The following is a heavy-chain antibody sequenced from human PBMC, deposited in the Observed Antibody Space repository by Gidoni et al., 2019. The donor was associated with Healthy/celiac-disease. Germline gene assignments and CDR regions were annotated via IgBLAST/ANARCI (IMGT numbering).Heavy chain of an antibody. CDR3: ANVLTVTNYYYYGMDV. CDR1: GFPFSSYA. J-gene: IGHJ6*02. CDR2: ISGSGGST. D-gene: IGHD4-17*01. Sequence: EVQLLESGGGLVQPGGSLRLSCAASGFPFSSYAMSWVRQAPGKGLEGVSAISGSGGSTDYADSVKGRFTISRDNSKNTLYLQMNSLRAEDTAVYYCANVLTVTNYYYYGMDVWGQGTTVTVSS. V-gene: IGHV3-23*01.